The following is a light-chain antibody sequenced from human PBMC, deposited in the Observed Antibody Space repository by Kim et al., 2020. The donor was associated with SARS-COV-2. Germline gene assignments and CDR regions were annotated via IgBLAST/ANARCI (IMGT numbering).Light chain of an antibody. V-gene: IGKV1-5*01. CDR2: DAS. CDR3: QQYESYLYT. Sequence: SESVGGRVTITCRASQSISGWLAWYQQKPGKAPKLLIYDASSLESGVPYRFSGSGSGTEFTLTISSLQPDDFATYYCQQYESYLYTFGQGTKLEI. J-gene: IGKJ2*01. CDR1: QSISGW.